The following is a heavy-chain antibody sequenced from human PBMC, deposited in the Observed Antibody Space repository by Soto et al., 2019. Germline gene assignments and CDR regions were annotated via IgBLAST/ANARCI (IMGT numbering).Heavy chain of an antibody. CDR1: GGSITDYS. J-gene: IGHJ4*02. V-gene: IGHV4-4*07. CDR3: AGESGETGSNEAC. Sequence: QVQLQESGPGRVKPSETLSLTCSVSGGSITDYSWNWIRQSAGKGLEWIGRISATGKNQVNPSLHSRVTMSLDTSKNQLSLQLTSVPAAVRAVYYCAGESGETGSNEACWGQGTLVNVSS. CDR2: ISATGKN. D-gene: IGHD1-26*01.